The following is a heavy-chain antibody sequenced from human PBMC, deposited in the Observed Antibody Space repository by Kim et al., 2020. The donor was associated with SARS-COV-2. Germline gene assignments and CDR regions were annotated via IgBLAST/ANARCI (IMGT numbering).Heavy chain of an antibody. CDR3: ASSGYDYYFDY. V-gene: IGHV4-4*09. J-gene: IGHJ4*02. D-gene: IGHD5-12*01. Sequence: TNHNPSLKRRSTISVDTSKNQFSLKLSSVTAADTAVYYCASSGYDYYFDYWGQGTLVTVSS. CDR2: T.